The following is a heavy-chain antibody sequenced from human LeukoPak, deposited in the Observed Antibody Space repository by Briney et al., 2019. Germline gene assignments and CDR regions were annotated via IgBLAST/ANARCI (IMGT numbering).Heavy chain of an antibody. Sequence: SETLSLTCTVSGGSISSYYWSWIRQPPGKGLEWIGYIYYSGSTNYNPSLKSRVTISVDTSKNQFSLKLGSVTAADTAVYYCARDGGNEWFDPWGQGTLVTVSS. CDR3: ARDGGNEWFDP. D-gene: IGHD4-23*01. V-gene: IGHV4-59*01. CDR2: IYYSGST. CDR1: GGSISSYY. J-gene: IGHJ5*02.